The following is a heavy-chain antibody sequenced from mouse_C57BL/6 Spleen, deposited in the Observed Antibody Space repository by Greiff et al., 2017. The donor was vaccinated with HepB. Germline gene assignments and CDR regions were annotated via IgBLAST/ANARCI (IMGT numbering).Heavy chain of an antibody. V-gene: IGHV1-80*01. CDR3: ARLRTYDYVPYAMDY. CDR1: GYAFSSYW. D-gene: IGHD2-4*01. Sequence: QVQLQQSGAELVKPGASVKISCKASGYAFSSYWMNWVKQRPGKGLEWIGQIYPGDGDTNYNGKFKGKATLTADKSSSTAYMQLSSLTSEDSAVYFCARLRTYDYVPYAMDYWGQGTSVTVSS. CDR2: IYPGDGDT. J-gene: IGHJ4*01.